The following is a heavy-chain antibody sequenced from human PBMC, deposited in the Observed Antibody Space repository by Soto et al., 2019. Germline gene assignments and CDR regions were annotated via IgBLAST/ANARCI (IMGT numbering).Heavy chain of an antibody. D-gene: IGHD2-15*01. V-gene: IGHV4-59*01. CDR2: IYYSGST. J-gene: IGHJ3*02. CDR1: GGSISSYY. Sequence: SETLSLTCTVSGGSISSYYWSWIRQPPGKGLEWIGYIYYSGSTNYNPSLKSRVTISVDTSKNQFSLKLSSVTAADTAVYYCARSEDIVVVVAATHAFDIWGQGTMVTVSS. CDR3: ARSEDIVVVVAATHAFDI.